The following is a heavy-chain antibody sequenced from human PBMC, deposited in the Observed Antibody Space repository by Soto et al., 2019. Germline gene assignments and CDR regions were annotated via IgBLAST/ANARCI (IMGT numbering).Heavy chain of an antibody. J-gene: IGHJ4*02. D-gene: IGHD1-1*01. Sequence: QVHLVQSGAEVKKPGASVKVSCKASGYTFTSYGITWVRQAPGQGLEWMGWISAHNGNTDYAQKLQGRVIVTRDTSTSTAHMELRSLISDDTAVDYCARGRYGDYWGQGALVTVSS. CDR2: ISAHNGNT. CDR1: GYTFTSYG. V-gene: IGHV1-18*01. CDR3: ARGRYGDY.